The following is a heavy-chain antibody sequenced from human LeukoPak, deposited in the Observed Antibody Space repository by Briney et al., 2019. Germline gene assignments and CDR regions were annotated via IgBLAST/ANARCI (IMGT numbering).Heavy chain of an antibody. Sequence: SETLSLTCAVYGGSFSGYYWSWIRQPPGKGLEWVGEINHSGSTNYNPSLKSRVTISVDTSKNQFSLKLSSVTAADTAVYYCARAITMVRGVIINWFDPWGQGTLVTVSS. CDR2: INHSGST. CDR1: GGSFSGYY. CDR3: ARAITMVRGVIINWFDP. J-gene: IGHJ5*02. D-gene: IGHD3-10*01. V-gene: IGHV4-34*01.